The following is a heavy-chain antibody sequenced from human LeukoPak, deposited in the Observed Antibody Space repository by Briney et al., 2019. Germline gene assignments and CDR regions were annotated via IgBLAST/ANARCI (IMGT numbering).Heavy chain of an antibody. CDR2: IYHSGST. J-gene: IGHJ4*02. CDR1: GFTFSSYA. V-gene: IGHV4-30-2*01. CDR3: ASNYYDSSGYYYPADY. Sequence: LRLSCAASGFTFSSYAMSWVRQAPGKGLEWIGYIYHSGSTYYNPSLKSRVTISVDRSKNQFSLKLSSVTAADTAVYYCASNYYDSSGYYYPADYWGQGTLVTVSS. D-gene: IGHD3-22*01.